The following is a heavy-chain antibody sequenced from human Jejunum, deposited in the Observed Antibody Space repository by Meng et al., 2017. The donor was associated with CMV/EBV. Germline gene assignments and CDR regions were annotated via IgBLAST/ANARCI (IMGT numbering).Heavy chain of an antibody. CDR3: ATWADSSTYQYLPQ. CDR2: VHHSGTT. J-gene: IGHJ1*01. D-gene: IGHD6-6*01. Sequence: NWVRQAPGKGLEWIGYVHHSGTTSYNDSLKNRATVSVDTSPNHFSLRLTSVTAADTAIYYCATWADSSTYQYLPQWGPGTLVTVSS. V-gene: IGHV4-61*03.